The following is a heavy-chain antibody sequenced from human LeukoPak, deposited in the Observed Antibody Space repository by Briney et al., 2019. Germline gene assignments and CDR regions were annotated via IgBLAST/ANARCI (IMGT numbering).Heavy chain of an antibody. J-gene: IGHJ4*02. CDR1: GFTFSAYS. D-gene: IGHD3-22*01. Sequence: GGSLRLSCAASGFTFSAYSMDWVRQAPGRGLEWVSSIHYTGSYIYYANSVKGRFTISRDNAENSLYLQMNSLRAEDTAVYYCARDRWYDSSGYYDYWGQGTLVTVSS. CDR2: IHYTGSYI. CDR3: ARDRWYDSSGYYDY. V-gene: IGHV3-21*04.